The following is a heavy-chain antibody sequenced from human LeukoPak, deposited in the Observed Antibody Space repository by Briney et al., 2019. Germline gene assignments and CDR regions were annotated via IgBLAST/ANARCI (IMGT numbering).Heavy chain of an antibody. CDR2: VYYTGSA. CDR1: GGSISNYY. D-gene: IGHD4-17*01. J-gene: IGHJ4*02. Sequence: SETLSHTCTVSGGSISNYYWTWIRQPPGKGLEWFGYVYYTGSANYNPSLKSRVTILVDTSKNQFSLNLSSVTAADAAVYYCARLAPVAHSGDYLGYFDYWGQGTLVTVSS. CDR3: ARLAPVAHSGDYLGYFDY. V-gene: IGHV4-59*08.